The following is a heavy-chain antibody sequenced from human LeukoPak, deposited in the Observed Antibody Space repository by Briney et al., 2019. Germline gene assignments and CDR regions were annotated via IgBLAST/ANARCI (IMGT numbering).Heavy chain of an antibody. J-gene: IGHJ6*03. Sequence: GGSLRLSCAASGFTFSDYYMSWIRQAPGKGLEWVSYISSSGSTIYYADSVKGRFTISRDTAKNSLYLQMNSLRAEDTAVYYCARGYDFWSGSIMAMDVWGKGTTVTVSS. V-gene: IGHV3-11*01. D-gene: IGHD3-3*01. CDR1: GFTFSDYY. CDR3: ARGYDFWSGSIMAMDV. CDR2: ISSSGSTI.